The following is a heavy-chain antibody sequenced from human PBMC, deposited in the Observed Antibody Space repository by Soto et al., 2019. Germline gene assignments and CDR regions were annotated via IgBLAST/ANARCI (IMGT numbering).Heavy chain of an antibody. D-gene: IGHD2-2*01. J-gene: IGHJ6*02. CDR1: GFTFSNAW. CDR3: TTFIVVVPAAILYYGMDV. V-gene: IGHV3-15*07. CDR2: IKSKTDGGTT. Sequence: GGSLRLSCAASGFTFSNAWMNWVRQAPGKGLEWVGRIKSKTDGGTTDYAAPVKGRFTISRDDSKSTLYLQMNSLKTEDTAVYYCTTFIVVVPAAILYYGMDVWGQGTTVTVSS.